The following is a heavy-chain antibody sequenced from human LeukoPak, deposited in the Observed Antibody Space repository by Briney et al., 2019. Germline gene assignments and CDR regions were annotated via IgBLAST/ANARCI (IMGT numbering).Heavy chain of an antibody. Sequence: PGGSLRLSCAASGFTFSSYAMHWVRQAPGKGLEWVAVIWYDGSNKYYADSVKGRFTISRDNSKNTLYLQMNSLRAEDTAVYYCARLGGDYGMDVWGQGTTVTVSS. D-gene: IGHD3-10*01. J-gene: IGHJ6*02. CDR2: IWYDGSNK. CDR1: GFTFSSYA. V-gene: IGHV3-33*08. CDR3: ARLGGDYGMDV.